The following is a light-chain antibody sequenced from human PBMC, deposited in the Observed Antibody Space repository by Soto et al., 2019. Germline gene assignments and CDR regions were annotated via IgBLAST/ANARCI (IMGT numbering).Light chain of an antibody. CDR2: TAS. V-gene: IGKV1-8*01. J-gene: IGKJ4*01. Sequence: AIRMTQSPSSFSASTGDRVTITCRASQGISSPLAWYQVKPGKAPRLLIYTASYLESGVPSRFSGSGSGTDFTHTISSLQSEDFAVYYCQQYFSYPLTFGGGTKVEIK. CDR3: QQYFSYPLT. CDR1: QGISSP.